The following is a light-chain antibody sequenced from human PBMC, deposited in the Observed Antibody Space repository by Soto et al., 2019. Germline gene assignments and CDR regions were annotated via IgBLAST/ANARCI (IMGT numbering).Light chain of an antibody. J-gene: IGLJ2*01. CDR3: SSYTSSSS. CDR2: DVS. Sequence: QSALTQPASVSGSPGQSITISCTGTSSDVGGYNYVSWYQQHPGKAPKLMIYDVSNRPSGVSNRFSGSKSGNTASLTISGLQAEDEADYYCSSYTSSSSFGGGTNLTVL. CDR1: SSDVGGYNY. V-gene: IGLV2-14*01.